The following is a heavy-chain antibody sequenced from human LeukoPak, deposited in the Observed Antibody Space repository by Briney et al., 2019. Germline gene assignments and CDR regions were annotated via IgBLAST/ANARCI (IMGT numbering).Heavy chain of an antibody. CDR1: GHTRTELS. Sequence: ASVKVSCKVSGHTRTELSMHWVRQAPGKGLEWMGGFDPEDGETIYAQKFQGRVTMTEDTSTDTAYMELSSLRSEDTAVYYCATSKGLGSYGDLFDYWGQGTLVTVSS. CDR3: ATSKGLGSYGDLFDY. J-gene: IGHJ4*02. V-gene: IGHV1-24*01. D-gene: IGHD4-17*01. CDR2: FDPEDGET.